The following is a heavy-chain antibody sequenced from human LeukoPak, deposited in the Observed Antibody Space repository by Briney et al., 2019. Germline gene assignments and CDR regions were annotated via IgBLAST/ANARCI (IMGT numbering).Heavy chain of an antibody. Sequence: GGSLRLSCAASGFTFSAYAMSWFRQAPGKGLQWVSSILGSGGGTYYADSVKGRFTISRDNSKNTLDLQMNSLGAEDTAVYYCAKGRAGFCXGGSCYSASDHWGQGTLVTVSS. CDR2: ILGSGGGT. D-gene: IGHD2-15*01. CDR3: AKGRAGFCXGGSCYSASDH. CDR1: GFTFSAYA. V-gene: IGHV3-23*01. J-gene: IGHJ5*02.